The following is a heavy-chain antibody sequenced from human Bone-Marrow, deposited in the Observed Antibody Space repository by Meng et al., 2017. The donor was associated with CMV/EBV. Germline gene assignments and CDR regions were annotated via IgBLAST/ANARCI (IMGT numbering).Heavy chain of an antibody. D-gene: IGHD6-6*01. V-gene: IGHV1-46*01. Sequence: ASVKVSCKASGYTFTINYLHWVRQAPGQGLEWMGIIDSNDGSTEYAQKFKGRVTMTRDTSTATVYMEVISLRSEDTAMYYCAIDRRMIATRPRDHSNGMDVWGQGTTVTVSS. CDR2: IDSNDGST. CDR1: GYTFTINY. J-gene: IGHJ6*02. CDR3: AIDRRMIATRPRDHSNGMDV.